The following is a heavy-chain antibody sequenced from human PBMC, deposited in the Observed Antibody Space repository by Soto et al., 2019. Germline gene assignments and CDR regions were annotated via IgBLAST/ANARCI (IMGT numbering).Heavy chain of an antibody. CDR3: ARLVPGTWFGDY. D-gene: IGHD6-19*01. CDR2: TSDGST. V-gene: IGHV3-23*01. Sequence: EVQLLGSGGGLVQPGGSLRLSCAASGFTFSNYGMTWVRQAPGKGLEWLSATSDGSTFYRESVKGRFTMSRDDSINMLFLHMSSLRAEDTATYYCARLVPGTWFGDYWGQGILVSVSS. J-gene: IGHJ4*02. CDR1: GFTFSNYG.